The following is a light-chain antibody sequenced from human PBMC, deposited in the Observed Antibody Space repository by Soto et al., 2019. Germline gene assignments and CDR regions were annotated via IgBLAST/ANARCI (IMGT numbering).Light chain of an antibody. CDR3: QVWDSSSDHVV. V-gene: IGLV3-21*02. Sequence: SYELTQPPSVSVAPGQTARITCGGNNIGGKSVHWYQQRPGQAPVLVVFDDGDRPSGIPERFSGSNSGNTATLTISSVEAGDEADYYCQVWDSSSDHVVLGGGTKLTVL. CDR1: NIGGKS. CDR2: DDG. J-gene: IGLJ2*01.